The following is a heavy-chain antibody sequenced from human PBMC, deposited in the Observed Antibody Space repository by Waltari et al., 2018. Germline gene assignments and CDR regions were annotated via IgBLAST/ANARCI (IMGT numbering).Heavy chain of an antibody. D-gene: IGHD1-1*01. CDR2: SSSSGST. Sequence: QVQLQESGPGLVKPSQTLSLTCSVSGGSISSADCFWTWIRQPPGKGLEWVGYSSSSGSTYYNPALKSRLFMSLDTSKNQFALMLNSVTVADTAVYYCARHRTGTAAVDFWGQGTLVTVSS. J-gene: IGHJ4*02. CDR3: ARHRTGTAAVDF. V-gene: IGHV4-30-4*08. CDR1: GGSISSADCF.